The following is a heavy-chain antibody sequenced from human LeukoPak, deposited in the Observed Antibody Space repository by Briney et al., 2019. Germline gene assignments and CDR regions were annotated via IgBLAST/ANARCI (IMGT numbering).Heavy chain of an antibody. CDR1: GGSISSGSYY. J-gene: IGHJ6*03. D-gene: IGHD3-10*01. CDR2: IYTSGST. V-gene: IGHV4-61*02. CDR3: ARSTMVRGVSHYYYYYMDV. Sequence: SQTLSLTCTVSGGSISSGSYYWSWIRQPAGKGLEWIGRIYTSGSTNYNPSLKSRVTISVDTSKNQFSLKLSSVTAADTAVYYCARSTMVRGVSHYYYYYMDVWGKGTTVTISS.